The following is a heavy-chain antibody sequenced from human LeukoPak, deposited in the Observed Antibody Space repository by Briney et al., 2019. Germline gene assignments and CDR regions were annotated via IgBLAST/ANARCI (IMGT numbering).Heavy chain of an antibody. J-gene: IGHJ4*02. CDR1: GFTFSSYG. Sequence: GGSLRLSCAASGFTFSSYGMHWVRQAPGKGLEWVAVISYDGSNKYYADSVKGRFTISRDNSKNTLYLQMNSLRAEDTAVYYCAKEGKTSSSWNTFGYWGQGTLVTVSS. V-gene: IGHV3-30*18. CDR3: AKEGKTSSSWNTFGY. D-gene: IGHD6-13*01. CDR2: ISYDGSNK.